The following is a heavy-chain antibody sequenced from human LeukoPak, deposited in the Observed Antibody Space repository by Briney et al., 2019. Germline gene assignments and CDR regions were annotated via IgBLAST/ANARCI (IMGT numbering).Heavy chain of an antibody. CDR1: GGTFSSYA. D-gene: IGHD5-12*01. CDR3: AGVAGYSGYDFGWFSYSSGYYSVDY. Sequence: GASVKVSCKASGGTFSSYAISWVRQAPGQGLEWMGGIIPIFGTANYAQKFQGRVTITADESTSTAYMELSSLRSEDTAVYYCAGVAGYSGYDFGWFSYSSGYYSVDYWGQGTLVTVSS. CDR2: IIPIFGTA. J-gene: IGHJ4*02. V-gene: IGHV1-69*13.